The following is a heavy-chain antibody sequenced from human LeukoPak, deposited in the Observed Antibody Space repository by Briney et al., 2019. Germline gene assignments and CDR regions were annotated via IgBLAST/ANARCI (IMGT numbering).Heavy chain of an antibody. CDR1: GFTFSSYG. J-gene: IGHJ4*02. V-gene: IGHV3-33*01. CDR2: IWYDGSNK. D-gene: IGHD2/OR15-2a*01. CDR3: AREGPRGNSQFDY. Sequence: GGSLRLSCAAPGFTFSSYGMHWVRQAPGKGLEWVALIWYDGSNKYYTDSVKGRLTISRDNSKNTLYLQMNSLRAEVTAIYYCAREGPRGNSQFDYWGQGTLVTVSS.